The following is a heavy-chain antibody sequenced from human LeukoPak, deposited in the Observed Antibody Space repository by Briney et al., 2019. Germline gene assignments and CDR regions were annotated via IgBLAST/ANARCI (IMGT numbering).Heavy chain of an antibody. CDR2: IYYSGST. J-gene: IGHJ6*03. CDR1: GGSISSSSYY. D-gene: IGHD1-7*01. CDR3: ARELRNWNYGYYYYYYMDV. Sequence: SETLSLTCTVSGGSISSSSYYWSWIRQPPGKGLEWIGYIYYSGSTNYNSSLKSRVTISVDTSKNQFSLKLSSVTAADTAVYYCARELRNWNYGYYYYYYMDVWGKGTTVTVSS. V-gene: IGHV4-61*01.